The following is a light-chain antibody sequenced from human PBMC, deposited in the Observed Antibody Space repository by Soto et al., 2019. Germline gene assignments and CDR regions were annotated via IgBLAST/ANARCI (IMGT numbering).Light chain of an antibody. V-gene: IGKV3D-20*02. J-gene: IGKJ1*01. CDR3: QQYNNWPPWT. CDR1: QSISSSY. Sequence: EIVLTQYPGTLSLSPGKRGTLSCRSSQSISSSYLAWYQQKPGQAPRLLIYDASTRATGIPDRFSGSGSETEFTLTISSLQSEDYAIYYCQQYNNWPPWTFGQGTKVDIK. CDR2: DAS.